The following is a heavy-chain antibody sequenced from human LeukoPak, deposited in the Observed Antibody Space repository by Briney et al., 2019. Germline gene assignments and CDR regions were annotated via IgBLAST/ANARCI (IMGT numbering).Heavy chain of an antibody. V-gene: IGHV3-9*01. CDR1: GFTFDDYA. CDR3: AKDLSGYSYGQHAV. CDR2: ISWNSGSI. Sequence: GRSLRLSCAASGFTFDDYAMHWVRQAPGKGLEWVSGISWNSGSIGYADSVKGRFTISRDNAKNSLYLQMNSLRAEDTALYYCAKDLSGYSYGQHAVWGQGTMVTVSS. D-gene: IGHD5-18*01. J-gene: IGHJ3*01.